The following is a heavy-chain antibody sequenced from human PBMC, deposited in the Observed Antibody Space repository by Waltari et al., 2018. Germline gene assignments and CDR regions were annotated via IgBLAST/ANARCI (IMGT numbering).Heavy chain of an antibody. CDR2: ISHSGST. J-gene: IGHJ5*02. V-gene: IGHV4-38-2*02. CDR1: AYSIKSGYF. CDR3: VRDLGGSGNSWFDA. D-gene: IGHD3-10*01. Sequence: QVQLQESGPGLARPSETLSLTCDASAYSIKSGYFWGWLRQPPGKGLQWIGSISHSGSTYYNPSLKSRITLSVDTSKNQFALKVTSVTAADTATYYCVRDLGGSGNSWFDAWGQGSLVIVSS.